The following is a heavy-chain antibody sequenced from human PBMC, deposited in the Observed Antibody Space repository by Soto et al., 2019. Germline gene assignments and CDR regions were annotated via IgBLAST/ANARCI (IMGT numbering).Heavy chain of an antibody. J-gene: IGHJ3*02. CDR2: ISGSGGST. CDR1: GFTFSSYA. D-gene: IGHD6-13*01. Sequence: GGSLRLSCAASGFTFSSYAMSWVRQAPGKGLEWVSAISGSGGSTYYADSVKGRFTISRDNSKNTLYLQMNSLRAEDTAVYYCAKDGPFLAAAGPDAFDIWGQGTMVTVSS. CDR3: AKDGPFLAAAGPDAFDI. V-gene: IGHV3-23*01.